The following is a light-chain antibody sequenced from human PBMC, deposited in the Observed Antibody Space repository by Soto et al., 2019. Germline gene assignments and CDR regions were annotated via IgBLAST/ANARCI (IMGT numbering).Light chain of an antibody. CDR3: QSYDSSLSGHVV. V-gene: IGLV1-40*01. Sequence: QSVLTQPPSVSGAPGQRVTISCTGSSSNIGAAYDVHWYQQFPGTAPKLLIYDNSNRPSGVPDRFSGSKSGTSASLAITGLQAEDDADYYCQSYDSSLSGHVVFGGGTKLTVL. CDR2: DNS. CDR1: SSNIGAAYD. J-gene: IGLJ2*01.